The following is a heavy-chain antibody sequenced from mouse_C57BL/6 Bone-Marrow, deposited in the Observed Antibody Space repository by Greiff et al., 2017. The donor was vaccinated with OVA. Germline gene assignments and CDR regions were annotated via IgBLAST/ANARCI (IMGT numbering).Heavy chain of an antibody. Sequence: QVQLKESGAELARPGASVKLSCKASGYTFTSYGISWVKQRTGQGLEWIGEIYPRSGNTYYNEKFKGKATLTADKSSSTAYMELRSLTSEDSAVYFCARWSYYDYDFAMDYWGQGTSVTVSS. D-gene: IGHD2-4*01. J-gene: IGHJ4*01. CDR3: ARWSYYDYDFAMDY. V-gene: IGHV1-81*01. CDR1: GYTFTSYG. CDR2: IYPRSGNT.